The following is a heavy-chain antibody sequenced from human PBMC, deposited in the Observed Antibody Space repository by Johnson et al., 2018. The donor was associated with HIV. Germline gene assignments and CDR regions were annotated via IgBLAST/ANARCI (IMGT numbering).Heavy chain of an antibody. CDR3: TTAIVIYAFDI. V-gene: IGHV3-15*01. Sequence: VYLVESGGGLVKPGGSLRLSCAASGFTFSNVWMTWVRQAPGKGLEWVGRIKRKIEGETTDYAAPVKGRFTISRDDSKNTLYLQMNSLTTEDTAVYYCTTAIVIYAFDIWGQGTVVTVSS. CDR1: GFTFSNVW. CDR2: IKRKIEGETT. J-gene: IGHJ3*02. D-gene: IGHD3-16*02.